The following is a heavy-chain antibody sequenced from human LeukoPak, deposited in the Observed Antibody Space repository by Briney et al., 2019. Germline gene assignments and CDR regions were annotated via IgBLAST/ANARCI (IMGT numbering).Heavy chain of an antibody. CDR1: GGSVSSGHYY. Sequence: PSETLSLTCTVSGGSVSSGHYYWSWIRQPPGKGLEWIGYMFYIVTTNYNPSLKSRVTISADTSKNQFSLKLSSVTAADTAVYYCARVLYDSSGYSHFDYWGQGTLVTVSS. CDR3: ARVLYDSSGYSHFDY. D-gene: IGHD3-22*01. J-gene: IGHJ4*02. CDR2: MFYIVTT. V-gene: IGHV4-61*01.